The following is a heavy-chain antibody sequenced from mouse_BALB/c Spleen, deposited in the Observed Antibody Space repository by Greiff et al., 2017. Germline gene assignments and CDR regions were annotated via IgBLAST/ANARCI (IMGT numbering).Heavy chain of an antibody. J-gene: IGHJ4*01. CDR2: INPYNGDT. CDR1: GYSFTGYF. D-gene: IGHD2-4*01. V-gene: IGHV1-20*01. CDR3: ARGLYDYDGGMDY. Sequence: VQLQQSGPELVKPGASVKISCKASGYSFTGYFMNWVMQSHGKSLEWIGRINPYNGDTFYNQKFKGKATFTADTSSNTAYMQLSSLTSEDSAVYYCARGLYDYDGGMDYWGQGTSVTVSS.